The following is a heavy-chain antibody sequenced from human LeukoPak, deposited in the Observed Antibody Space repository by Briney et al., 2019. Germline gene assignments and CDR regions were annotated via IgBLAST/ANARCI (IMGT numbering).Heavy chain of an antibody. CDR3: AKGGYSSSWYTPAFGDP. J-gene: IGHJ5*02. CDR1: GFTFSSYA. Sequence: RPGGSLRLSCAASGFTFSSYAMSWVRQAPGKGLEWVSAISGSGGSTYYADSVKGRFTISRDNSKNTLYLQMNSLRAEDTAVYYCAKGGYSSSWYTPAFGDPWGQGTLVTVSS. D-gene: IGHD6-13*01. CDR2: ISGSGGST. V-gene: IGHV3-23*01.